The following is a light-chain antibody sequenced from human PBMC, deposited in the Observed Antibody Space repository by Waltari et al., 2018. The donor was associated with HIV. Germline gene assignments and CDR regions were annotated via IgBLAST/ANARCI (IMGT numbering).Light chain of an antibody. CDR1: QSLLHFNGYNF. CDR3: MQALQTPGT. Sequence: DIVMTQSPLSLPVTPGEPVSISCRSSQSLLHFNGYNFLDWYLQKPGQSPQLLIYLGSNRASGVPDRFSGTGSGTDFTLKISRVEAEDVGLYYCMQALQTPGTFGQGTKLEIK. V-gene: IGKV2-28*01. CDR2: LGS. J-gene: IGKJ2*01.